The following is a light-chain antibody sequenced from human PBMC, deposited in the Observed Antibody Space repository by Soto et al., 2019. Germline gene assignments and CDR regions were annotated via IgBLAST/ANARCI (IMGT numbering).Light chain of an antibody. Sequence: QSVLTQPPSVSGAPGQRVTISCTGSSSNIGAVYDVHWYQQLPGTAPKLIIYGNSNRPSGVPDRFSGSKSGTSASLAITGLQAEDEADYYCQSYDSSLSGWVFGGGTKLTVL. CDR3: QSYDSSLSGWV. CDR2: GNS. CDR1: SSNIGAVYD. V-gene: IGLV1-40*01. J-gene: IGLJ3*02.